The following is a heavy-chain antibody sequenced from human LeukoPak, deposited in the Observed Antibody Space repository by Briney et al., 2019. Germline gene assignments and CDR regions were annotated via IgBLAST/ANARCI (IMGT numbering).Heavy chain of an antibody. J-gene: IGHJ6*03. CDR1: GFTFSNYW. CDR3: ARDNGVVHGVYYMDV. V-gene: IGHV3-7*01. D-gene: IGHD3-3*01. Sequence: KSGGSLRLSCAASGFTFSNYWMTWVRQAPGKGREWVADIKQDGSEKLYVNSVRGRFTISRDNAKMSLFLQMNSLRAEDTAVYYCARDNGVVHGVYYMDVWGKGTTVTVS. CDR2: IKQDGSEK.